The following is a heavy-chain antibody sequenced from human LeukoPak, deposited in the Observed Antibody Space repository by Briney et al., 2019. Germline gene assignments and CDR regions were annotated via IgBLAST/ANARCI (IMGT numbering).Heavy chain of an antibody. CDR3: ATKQWLAPPPDS. V-gene: IGHV3-74*01. D-gene: IGHD6-19*01. J-gene: IGHJ4*02. CDR2: INTDGTVT. CDR1: GFTFSKYW. Sequence: PGRCLRLSCAASGFTFSKYWMLWVRQAPGKGLESVSRINTDGTVTTYADSVKGRFTVSRDNADNTMFLQMNSVRDEDTAVYYCATKQWLAPPPDSWGQGTPVTVSS.